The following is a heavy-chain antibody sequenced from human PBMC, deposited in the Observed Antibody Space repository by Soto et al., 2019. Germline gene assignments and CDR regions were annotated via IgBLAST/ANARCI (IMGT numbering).Heavy chain of an antibody. J-gene: IGHJ4*02. CDR1: GFTFSSYA. CDR2: ISGKSDRT. CDR3: AKALREYSYEIGDS. V-gene: IGHV3-23*01. D-gene: IGHD5-18*01. Sequence: GGSLRLSCAASGFTFSSYAMLWVRQAPGKGLEWVSGISGKSDRTYYGDSVKGRFTISRDNSKSTLSLQMNSLRAEDTAVYYCAKALREYSYEIGDSWGQGTLVTVSS.